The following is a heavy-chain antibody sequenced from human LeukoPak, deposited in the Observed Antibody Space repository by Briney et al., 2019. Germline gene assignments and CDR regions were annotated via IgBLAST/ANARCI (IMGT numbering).Heavy chain of an antibody. D-gene: IGHD3-22*01. J-gene: IGHJ4*02. V-gene: IGHV4-59*04. CDR1: GGSISSYY. Sequence: SETLSLTCTVSGGSISSYYWSWIRQPPGKGLEWIGYIYYSGSTYYNPSLKSRVTISVDTSKNQFSLKLSSVTAADTAVYYCARLPLYYYDSSGPGFDYWGQGTLVTVPS. CDR2: IYYSGST. CDR3: ARLPLYYYDSSGPGFDY.